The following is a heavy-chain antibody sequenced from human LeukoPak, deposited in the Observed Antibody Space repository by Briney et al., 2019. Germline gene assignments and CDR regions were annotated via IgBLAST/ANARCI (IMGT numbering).Heavy chain of an antibody. J-gene: IGHJ4*02. D-gene: IGHD6-13*01. CDR3: ARRRSSWSASMYYFDY. V-gene: IGHV4-34*01. Sequence: SETLSLTCTVSGGSISSYYWSWIRRPAGKGLEWIGEINHSGSTNYNPSLKSRVTISVDTSKNQFSLKLSSVTAADTAVYYCARRRSSWSASMYYFDYWGQGTLVTVSS. CDR1: GGSISSYY. CDR2: INHSGST.